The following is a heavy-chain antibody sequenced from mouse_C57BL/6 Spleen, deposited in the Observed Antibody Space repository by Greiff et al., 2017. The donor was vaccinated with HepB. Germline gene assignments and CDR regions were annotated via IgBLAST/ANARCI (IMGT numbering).Heavy chain of an antibody. J-gene: IGHJ3*01. CDR1: GYTFTDYY. V-gene: IGHV1-75*01. Sequence: QVQLQQSGPELVKPGASVKISCKASGYTFTDYYINWVKQRPGQGLEWIGWIFPGSGSTYYNEKFKGKATLTVDKSSSTAYMLLSSLTSEDSAVYFCARWEGRYYGNYAGFAYWSQGTLVTVSA. CDR2: IFPGSGST. CDR3: ARWEGRYYGNYAGFAY. D-gene: IGHD2-1*01.